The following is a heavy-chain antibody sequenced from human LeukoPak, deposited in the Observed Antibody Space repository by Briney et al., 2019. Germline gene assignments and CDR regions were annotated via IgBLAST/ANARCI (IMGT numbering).Heavy chain of an antibody. Sequence: ASVKVSCKASGYTFTGYYMHWVRQAPGQGLEWMGWINPNSGGANYAQKFQGRVTMTRDTSISTAYMELSRLRSDDTAVYYCARSTYSSSWYLGYWGQGTLVTVSS. D-gene: IGHD6-13*01. J-gene: IGHJ4*02. V-gene: IGHV1-2*02. CDR3: ARSTYSSSWYLGY. CDR1: GYTFTGYY. CDR2: INPNSGGA.